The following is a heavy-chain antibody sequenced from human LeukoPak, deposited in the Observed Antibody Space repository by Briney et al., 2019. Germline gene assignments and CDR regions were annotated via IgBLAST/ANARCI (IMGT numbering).Heavy chain of an antibody. CDR3: ARAPPPALLWFGESQGAWFDP. CDR1: GGSISGYY. J-gene: IGHJ5*02. V-gene: IGHV4-59*08. Sequence: PSETLSLTCTVSGGSISGYYWSWIRQPPGKGLEWIGYIYYNENTYYNPSLRSRVTISLETSRNQFSLKLSSVTAADTAVYYCARAPPPALLWFGESQGAWFDPWGQGTLVTVSS. D-gene: IGHD3-10*01. CDR2: IYYNENT.